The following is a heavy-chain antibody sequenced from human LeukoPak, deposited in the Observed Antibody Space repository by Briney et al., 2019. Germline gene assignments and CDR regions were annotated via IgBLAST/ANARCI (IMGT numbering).Heavy chain of an antibody. CDR2: ISAYNGNT. J-gene: IGHJ6*02. CDR3: ARVALTGEKYGMDV. Sequence: ASVKVSCKASGYTFTSYGISWVRPAPGQGREWMGWISAYNGNTNYAQKLQGRVTMTTDTSTGTAYMELRSLRADDTAVYYCARVALTGEKYGMDVWGQGTTVTVSS. V-gene: IGHV1-18*01. CDR1: GYTFTSYG. D-gene: IGHD7-27*01.